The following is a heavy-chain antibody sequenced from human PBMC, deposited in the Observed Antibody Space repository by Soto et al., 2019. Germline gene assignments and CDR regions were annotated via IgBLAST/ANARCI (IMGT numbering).Heavy chain of an antibody. D-gene: IGHD6-19*01. J-gene: IGHJ4*02. CDR1: GDSVSSNSAA. Sequence: QVQLQQSGPGLVKPSQTLSLTCAISGDSVSSNSAAWNWIRQSPSRGLEWLGRTYYRSKWYNDYAVLVKSRITINPAPSRTQFPLGRNSVPPEDTVVYYCAKGAGEGGGWIAVAEFDYWGQGTLVTVSS. V-gene: IGHV6-1*01. CDR3: AKGAGEGGGWIAVAEFDY. CDR2: TYYRSKWYN.